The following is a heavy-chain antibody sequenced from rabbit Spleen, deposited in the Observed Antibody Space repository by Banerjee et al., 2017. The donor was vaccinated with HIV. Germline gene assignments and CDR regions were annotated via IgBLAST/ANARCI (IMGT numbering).Heavy chain of an antibody. CDR3: ARDSGTSFSTYGVNL. D-gene: IGHD8-1*01. CDR2: AYAGSSSST. Sequence: QSLEESGGGLVKPGASLTLTCKASGFSFNSGYDMCWVRQAPGKGLEWVACAYAGSSSSTYSATWAKGRFTISKTSSTTVTLQMTSLTAADTATYFCARDSGTSFSTYGVNLWGQGTLVTVS. CDR1: GFSFNSGYD. J-gene: IGHJ6*01. V-gene: IGHV1S40*01.